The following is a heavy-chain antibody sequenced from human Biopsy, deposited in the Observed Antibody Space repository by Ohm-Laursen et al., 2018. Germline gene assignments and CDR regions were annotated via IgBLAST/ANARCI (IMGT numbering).Heavy chain of an antibody. CDR2: IFHTGTT. V-gene: IGHV4-38-2*01. Sequence: SQTLSLTCAVSGYSISTGYYWGWIRQPPGKGLEWIGSIFHTGTTYYNPSLKSRVTISVDTSKNQFSLRLNSVTAADTAVYYRARATNSTGWSYYFYGMDVWGQGTTVTVSS. CDR1: GYSISTGYY. CDR3: ARATNSTGWSYYFYGMDV. D-gene: IGHD6-19*01. J-gene: IGHJ6*02.